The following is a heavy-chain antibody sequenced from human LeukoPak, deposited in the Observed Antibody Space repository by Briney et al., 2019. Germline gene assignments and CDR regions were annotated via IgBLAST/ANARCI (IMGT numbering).Heavy chain of an antibody. CDR2: IKQDGSEK. J-gene: IGHJ4*02. Sequence: GGSLRLSCAASGFTLSTYWMTWVRQAPGKGLEWVANIKQDGSEKHYVDSVKGRFTVSRDNAKNSLYLQMDSLRAEDTAVYYCARWGLESGYYYIDSWGQGPLVTASS. V-gene: IGHV3-7*01. CDR3: ARWGLESGYYYIDS. CDR1: GFTLSTYW. D-gene: IGHD3-3*01.